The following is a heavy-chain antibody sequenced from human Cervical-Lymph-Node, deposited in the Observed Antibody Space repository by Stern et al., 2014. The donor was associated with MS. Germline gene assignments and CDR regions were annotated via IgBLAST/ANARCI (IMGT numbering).Heavy chain of an antibody. CDR2: IDWDDHK. V-gene: IGHV2-70*01. CDR1: GFSLSTSGMC. Sequence: QVTLRESGPALVKPTQTLTLTCTFSGFSLSTSGMCVSWIRQSPGKAPEWLALIDWDDHKDYRTYLKTRLTISKDTSKNQVVLTMTNVDPMDAATYYCARTPLPYYYDTSGYYDRAYYFDYWGQGTLVTVSS. J-gene: IGHJ4*02. D-gene: IGHD3-22*01. CDR3: ARTPLPYYYDTSGYYDRAYYFDY.